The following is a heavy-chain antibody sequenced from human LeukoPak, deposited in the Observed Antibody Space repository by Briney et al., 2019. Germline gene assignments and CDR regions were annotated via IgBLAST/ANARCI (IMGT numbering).Heavy chain of an antibody. CDR1: GGSISSGDYY. CDR2: IYYSGST. D-gene: IGHD3-10*01. J-gene: IGHJ4*02. Sequence: PSQTLSLTCTVSGGSISSGDYYWGWIRQPPGKGLEWIGSIYYSGSTYYNPSLKSRVTISVDTSKNQFSLKLSSVTAADTAVYYCARDEGLWFGELLINYFDYWGQGTLVTVSS. CDR3: ARDEGLWFGELLINYFDY. V-gene: IGHV4-39*07.